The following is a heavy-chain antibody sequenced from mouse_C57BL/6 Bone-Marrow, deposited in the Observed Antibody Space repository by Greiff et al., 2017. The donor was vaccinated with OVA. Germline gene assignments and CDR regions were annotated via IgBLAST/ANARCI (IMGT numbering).Heavy chain of an antibody. D-gene: IGHD2-4*01. Sequence: QVQLKESGPGILQSSQTLSLTCSFSGFSLSTSGMGVSWIRQPSGKGLEWLAHIYWDDDKRYNPSLKSRLTNSKDTSRNQVFLKITSVDTADTATYYCARREGYDYSYWYFDVWGTGTTVTVSS. CDR2: IYWDDDK. V-gene: IGHV8-12*01. CDR1: GFSLSTSGMG. CDR3: ARREGYDYSYWYFDV. J-gene: IGHJ1*03.